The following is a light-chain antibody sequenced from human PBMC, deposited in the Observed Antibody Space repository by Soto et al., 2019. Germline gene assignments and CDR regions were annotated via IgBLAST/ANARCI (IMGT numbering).Light chain of an antibody. CDR3: QQYDNLRPVT. J-gene: IGKJ4*01. Sequence: DIPMTQSPSSLSASVGDRVTITCQASQDISNYLNWYQQKPGKAPKLLIYDASNLETGVPSRFSGSGSGTDFTFTISSLQPEDIATYYCQQYDNLRPVTFGGGTKVEIK. CDR1: QDISNY. V-gene: IGKV1-33*01. CDR2: DAS.